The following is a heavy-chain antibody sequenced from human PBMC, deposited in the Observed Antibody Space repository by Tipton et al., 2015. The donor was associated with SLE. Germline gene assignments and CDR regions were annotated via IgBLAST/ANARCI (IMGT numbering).Heavy chain of an antibody. J-gene: IGHJ4*02. CDR1: GFTFSIYA. CDR3: ARGSNYYAY. V-gene: IGHV3-23*01. D-gene: IGHD3-22*01. Sequence: SLRLSCAASGFTFSIYAMNWVRQAPGKGLEWVSSIVDSGVATFYADSVKGRFTISRDNSKNTLHLQMNSLRAEDTAVYYCARGSNYYAYWGQGTLVTVSS. CDR2: IVDSGVAT.